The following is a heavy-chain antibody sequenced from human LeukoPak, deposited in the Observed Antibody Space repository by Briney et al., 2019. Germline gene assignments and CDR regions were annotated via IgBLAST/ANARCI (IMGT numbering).Heavy chain of an antibody. V-gene: IGHV4-34*01. CDR1: GGSFSGYY. Sequence: PSETLSLTCAVYGGSFSGYYWSWIRQPPGKGLEWIGEINHSGSTNYNPSLKSRVTISVDTSKNQFSLKLSSVTAADTAVYYCARGGVVAATRGAFDIWGQGTMVTVSS. CDR3: ARGGVVAATRGAFDI. D-gene: IGHD2-15*01. CDR2: INHSGST. J-gene: IGHJ3*02.